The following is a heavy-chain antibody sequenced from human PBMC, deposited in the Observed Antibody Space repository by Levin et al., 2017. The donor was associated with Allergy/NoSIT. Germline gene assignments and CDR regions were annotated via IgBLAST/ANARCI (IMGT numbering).Heavy chain of an antibody. CDR3: ARKLEKCWRCYNYVDD. D-gene: IGHD3-16*01. CDR2: ISSTGSTI. Sequence: PGGSLRLSCAASGFTFSSYEMNWVRRAPGKGLEWVSYISSTGSTIYSADSVKGRFTISRDNAKNSLYLHMNSLRAEDTAVYYCARKLEKCWRCYNYVDDWGQGTLVTVSS. V-gene: IGHV3-48*03. CDR1: GFTFSSYE. J-gene: IGHJ4*02.